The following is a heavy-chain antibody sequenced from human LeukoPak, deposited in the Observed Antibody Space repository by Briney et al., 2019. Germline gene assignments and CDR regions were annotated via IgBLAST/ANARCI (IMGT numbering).Heavy chain of an antibody. V-gene: IGHV3-23*01. Sequence: PGGSLRLSCAASGFTFSSYTMNWVRQAPGKGLEWVSAISGSGGSTYYADSVKGRFTISRDTSKNTLYLQMNSLRAEDTAVYYCANYYYGSGSKLDYWGQGTLVTVSS. CDR1: GFTFSSYT. CDR2: ISGSGGST. J-gene: IGHJ4*02. CDR3: ANYYYGSGSKLDY. D-gene: IGHD3-10*01.